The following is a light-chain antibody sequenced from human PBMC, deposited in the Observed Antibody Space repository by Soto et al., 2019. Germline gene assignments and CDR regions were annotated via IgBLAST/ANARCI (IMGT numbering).Light chain of an antibody. CDR3: QQTYKTPLT. CDR2: AAS. Sequence: DIQTTQSPSSLSSSVGDIVTITCRASQSISSYLNWYQQKPGKAPKLLIYAASSLQSGVPSRFSGSGSGTDFTLTISSLQPEDSATYYCQQTYKTPLTFGQGTKVDIK. V-gene: IGKV1-39*01. CDR1: QSISSY. J-gene: IGKJ1*01.